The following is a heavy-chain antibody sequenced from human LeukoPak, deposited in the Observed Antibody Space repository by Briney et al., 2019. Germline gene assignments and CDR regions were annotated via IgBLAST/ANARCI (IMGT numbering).Heavy chain of an antibody. Sequence: PSETLSLTCTVSGGSISSGSYYWCWIRQPAGKGLEWIGRIYTSGSTNYNPSLKSRVTISVDTSKNQFSLKLSSVTAADTAVYYCARAPEDYDAFDIWGQGTMVTVSS. D-gene: IGHD2-15*01. J-gene: IGHJ3*02. CDR3: ARAPEDYDAFDI. CDR2: IYTSGST. CDR1: GGSISSGSYY. V-gene: IGHV4-61*02.